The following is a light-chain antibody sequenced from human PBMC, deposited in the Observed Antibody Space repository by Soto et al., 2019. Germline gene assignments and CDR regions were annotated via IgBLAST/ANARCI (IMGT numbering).Light chain of an antibody. CDR3: SSYRTSRTFDVV. V-gene: IGLV2-14*01. CDR1: SSDVGGYNY. CDR2: EVS. J-gene: IGLJ2*01. Sequence: QSALTQPASVSGSPGQSITISCTGSSSDVGGYNYVSWYQQHPGQAPKLMIYEVSNRPSGVSNRFSGSKSGDTASLIISGLQAEDEAYYYCSSYRTSRTFDVVIGGGTKLTVL.